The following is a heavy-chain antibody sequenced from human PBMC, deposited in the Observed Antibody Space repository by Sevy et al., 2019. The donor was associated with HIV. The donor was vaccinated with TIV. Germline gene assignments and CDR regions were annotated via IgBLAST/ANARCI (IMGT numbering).Heavy chain of an antibody. J-gene: IGHJ6*02. CDR2: NYYSGST. D-gene: IGHD3-3*01. V-gene: IGHV4-39*01. CDR1: GGSISSSSYY. Sequence: SETLSLTCTVSGGSISSSSYYWGWIRQPPGKGLEWIVSNYYSGSTYYNPSLKSRVTISVDTSKNQFSLKLSSVTAADTAVYYCARHAQNYDFWRKYGMDVWGQGTTVTVSS. CDR3: ARHAQNYDFWRKYGMDV.